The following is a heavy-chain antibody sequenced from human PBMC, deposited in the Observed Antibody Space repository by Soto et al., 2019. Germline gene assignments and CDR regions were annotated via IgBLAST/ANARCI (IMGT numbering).Heavy chain of an antibody. D-gene: IGHD3-3*01. CDR1: GGSINTYY. J-gene: IGHJ5*02. Sequence: SETLSLTCTVTGGSINTYYWSWIRQSAGKGLEWIGRVYNTGRTNYNPSLKSRVAISVETSRNKFSLSLRSVTAADTAVYYCPRDLNFIFDDFADTRWNFHXWGQATLVTVSX. CDR2: VYNTGRT. V-gene: IGHV4-4*07. CDR3: PRDLNFIFDDFADTRWNFHX.